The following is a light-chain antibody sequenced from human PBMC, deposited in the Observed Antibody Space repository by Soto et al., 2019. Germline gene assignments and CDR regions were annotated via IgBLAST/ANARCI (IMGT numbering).Light chain of an antibody. CDR1: SSDVGGYNY. Sequence: QSALTQPASVSGSPGQSITISCTGTSSDVGGYNYVSWYQKHPDKAPKLMIYEVSNRPSGASNRFSGSKSGNTASLTISGLQAEDEADYYCSSYTSSSTYVFGTGTKLTVL. CDR3: SSYTSSSTYV. CDR2: EVS. V-gene: IGLV2-14*01. J-gene: IGLJ1*01.